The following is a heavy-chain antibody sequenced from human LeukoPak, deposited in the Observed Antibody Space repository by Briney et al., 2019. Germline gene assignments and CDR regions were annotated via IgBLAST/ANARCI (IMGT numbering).Heavy chain of an antibody. CDR1: GFTFSDYS. CDR3: ARGADRATDTFDI. CDR2: IRSSGNTI. D-gene: IGHD3-22*01. Sequence: PGGSLRLSCAASGFTFSDYSMSWIRQAPGKGLEWVSYIRSSGNTIYYADSVKGRFTISRDNAKNSLYLQMNSLRAEDTAVYYCARGADRATDTFDIWGQGTMVTVSS. V-gene: IGHV3-11*04. J-gene: IGHJ3*02.